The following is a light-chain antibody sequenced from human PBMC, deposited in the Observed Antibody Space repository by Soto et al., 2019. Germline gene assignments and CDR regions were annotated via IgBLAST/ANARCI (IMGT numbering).Light chain of an antibody. J-gene: IGKJ1*01. CDR2: GAS. CDR3: LHYNKRPRWT. Sequence: EIVLTQSPGTLSLSPGERATLSCRASQSVSSSYLAWYQQKPGQAPRLLIYGASSRATGIPDRLSGSGSGTDFTLTISGLQSEDFAVYYCLHYNKRPRWTFGQGTKVDIK. V-gene: IGKV3-20*01. CDR1: QSVSSSY.